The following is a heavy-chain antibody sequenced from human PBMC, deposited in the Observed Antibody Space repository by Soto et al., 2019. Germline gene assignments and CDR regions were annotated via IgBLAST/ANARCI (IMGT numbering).Heavy chain of an antibody. V-gene: IGHV3-30*03. CDR2: ITDDGVSK. CDR3: ARAYDFGSGTSYTFYY. Sequence: GGSLRLSCAASGFTFSNYGMHWVRQAPGKGLGWVAVITDDGVSKYYADSVQGRFTISRDNSESAVFLQMNSLRPDDTALYFCARAYDFGSGTSYTFYYWGQGTKVTVSS. D-gene: IGHD3-10*01. CDR1: GFTFSNYG. J-gene: IGHJ4*02.